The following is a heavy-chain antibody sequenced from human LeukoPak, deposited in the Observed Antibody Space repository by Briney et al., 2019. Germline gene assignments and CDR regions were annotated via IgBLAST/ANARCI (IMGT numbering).Heavy chain of an antibody. CDR3: AKDRSPVGATKDYFDY. J-gene: IGHJ4*02. CDR1: GFTFSSYA. D-gene: IGHD1-26*01. V-gene: IGHV3-9*01. CDR2: ISWNSGSI. Sequence: PGGSLRHSCAASGFTFSSYAMHWVRQAPGKGLEWVSGISWNSGSIGYADSVKGRFTISRDNAKNSLYLQMNSLRAEDTALYYCAKDRSPVGATKDYFDYWGQGTLVTVSS.